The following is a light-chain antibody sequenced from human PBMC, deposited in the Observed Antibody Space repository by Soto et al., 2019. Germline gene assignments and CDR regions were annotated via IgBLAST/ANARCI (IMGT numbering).Light chain of an antibody. Sequence: QPVLTQPASVSGSPGQSITISCTGTSSDVGGYNYVSWYQQHPVKAPKLMIYDVNNRPSGVSNRFSGSKSGNTASLTISGLQAEDEADYFCCSYATGSVYVFGTGTKLTVL. CDR3: CSYATGSVYV. CDR1: SSDVGGYNY. J-gene: IGLJ1*01. CDR2: DVN. V-gene: IGLV2-14*01.